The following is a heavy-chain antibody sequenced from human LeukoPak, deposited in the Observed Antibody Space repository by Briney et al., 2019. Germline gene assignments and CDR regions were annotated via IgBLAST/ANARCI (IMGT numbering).Heavy chain of an antibody. CDR1: GGSISMGSYY. J-gene: IGHJ5*02. Sequence: SHTLSLTCTVSGGSISMGSYYWGWIRQPAGKGLEWIGRIYASGSTNYHPSLKSRVTISVDTSKNQFSLKLSTVTAADTAVYFCALAHCSGGSCDLSLFDPWGEGTVVSVSS. V-gene: IGHV4-61*02. D-gene: IGHD2-15*01. CDR3: ALAHCSGGSCDLSLFDP. CDR2: IYASGST.